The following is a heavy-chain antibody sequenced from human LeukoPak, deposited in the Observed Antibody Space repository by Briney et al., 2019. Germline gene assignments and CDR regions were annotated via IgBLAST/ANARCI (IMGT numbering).Heavy chain of an antibody. J-gene: IGHJ4*02. CDR2: IGTDGSTT. CDR3: ASAPIGYCSGGSCFH. Sequence: PGGSLRLSCAASGFTFSNYWMHWVRQFPGKGLVWVSRIGTDGSTTTYADYVKGRFTISRDNAKNTLYLQMNSLRAEDTAVYHCASAPIGYCSGGSCFHWGQGTLVTVSS. V-gene: IGHV3-74*01. D-gene: IGHD2-15*01. CDR1: GFTFSNYW.